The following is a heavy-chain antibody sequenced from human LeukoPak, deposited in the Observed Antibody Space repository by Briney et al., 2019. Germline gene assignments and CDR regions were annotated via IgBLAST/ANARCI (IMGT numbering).Heavy chain of an antibody. CDR2: INPNSGGT. CDR1: GYTFTDYY. D-gene: IGHD4-17*01. J-gene: IGHJ4*02. CDR3: ARGGIVHGDYAIQGLNYFDN. Sequence: GASVKVSCKASGYTFTDYYIHWVRQAPGQGLEWMGWINPNSGGTNFAQKFQGWVTMTRDTSISTAYMELSRLRSDDTAVYYCARGGIVHGDYAIQGLNYFDNWGQGNLVTVSS. V-gene: IGHV1-2*04.